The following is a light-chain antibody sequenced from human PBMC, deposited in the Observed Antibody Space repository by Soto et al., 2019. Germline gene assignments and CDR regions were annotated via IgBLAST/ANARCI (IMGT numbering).Light chain of an antibody. J-gene: IGLJ2*01. CDR1: SSDVGGYTY. CDR2: YVS. CDR3: SSYTSSSPVV. Sequence: QSALTQPASVSGSPGQSITISCTGTSSDVGGYTYVSWYQQHPVKAPKLMIYYVSNRPSGVSNRFSGSKSGNTASLTISGLQAEDEADYYCSSYTSSSPVVFGGGTKRTV. V-gene: IGLV2-14*01.